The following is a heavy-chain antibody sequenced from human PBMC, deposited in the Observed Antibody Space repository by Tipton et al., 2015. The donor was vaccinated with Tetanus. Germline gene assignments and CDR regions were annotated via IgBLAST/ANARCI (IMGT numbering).Heavy chain of an antibody. CDR2: IYPVASDT. V-gene: IGHV5-51*01. CDR3: ARAHCTDGVCNFDF. CDR1: GYIFNNYW. J-gene: IGHJ4*02. Sequence: VQLVQSGGEVKKPGESLKISCKGSGYIFNNYWIGRVRQKPGKGLEWMGIIYPVASDTRYSPSFQGQVTISVDKSINTAYLQWSSLKASDTSMFYCARAHCTDGVCNFDFWGQGALVTVAS. D-gene: IGHD2-8*01.